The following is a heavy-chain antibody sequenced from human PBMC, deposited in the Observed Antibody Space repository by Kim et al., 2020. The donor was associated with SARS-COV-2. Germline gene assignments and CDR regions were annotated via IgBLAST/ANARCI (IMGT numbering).Heavy chain of an antibody. J-gene: IGHJ4*02. D-gene: IGHD3-10*01. CDR3: ARRVGGSGSYNFDY. V-gene: IGHV5-51*01. Sequence: SPSFQGQVTSSADKSISTAYLQWSSLKASDTAMYYCARRVGGSGSYNFDYWGQGTLVTVSS.